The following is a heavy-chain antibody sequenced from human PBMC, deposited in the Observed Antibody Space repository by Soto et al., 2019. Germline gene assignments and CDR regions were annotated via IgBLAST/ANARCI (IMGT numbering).Heavy chain of an antibody. D-gene: IGHD3-10*01. J-gene: IGHJ4*02. CDR3: ARSLTMVRGVIITFDY. V-gene: IGHV3-11*06. CDR1: GFTFSDYC. Sequence: PGGSLRLSCAASGFTFSDYCMSWIRQAPGKGLEWVSYISSSSSYTNYADPVKGRFTISRDNAKNSLYLQMNSLRAEDTAVYYCARSLTMVRGVIITFDYWGQGTLVTVSS. CDR2: ISSSSSYT.